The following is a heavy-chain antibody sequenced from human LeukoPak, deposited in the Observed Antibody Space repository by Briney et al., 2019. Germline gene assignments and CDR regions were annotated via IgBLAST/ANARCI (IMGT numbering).Heavy chain of an antibody. J-gene: IGHJ4*02. CDR3: ARDVAVAGYNWNDRAY. CDR1: GYTFTSYG. V-gene: IGHV1-18*01. CDR2: ISAYNGNT. D-gene: IGHD1-1*01. Sequence: ASVKVSCKASGYTFTSYGISWVRQAPGQGLEWMGWISAYNGNTNYAQKLQGRVTMTTDTSTSTAYMELRSLRSDDTAVYYCARDVAVAGYNWNDRAYWGQGTLVTVSS.